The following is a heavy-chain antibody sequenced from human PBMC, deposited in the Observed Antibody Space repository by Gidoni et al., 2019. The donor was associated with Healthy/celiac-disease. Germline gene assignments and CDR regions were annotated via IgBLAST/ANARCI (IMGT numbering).Heavy chain of an antibody. J-gene: IGHJ2*01. D-gene: IGHD7-27*01. CDR2: ISWNSGSI. CDR1: GFTFDDYA. V-gene: IGHV3-9*01. Sequence: EVQLVESGGGLVQPGRSLRLSCAASGFTFDDYAMHWVRQAPGKGLEWVSGISWNSGSIGYADSVKGRFTISRDNAKNSLYLQMNSLRAEDTALYYCAKDPQAHWDLYWYFDLWGRGTLVTVSS. CDR3: AKDPQAHWDLYWYFDL.